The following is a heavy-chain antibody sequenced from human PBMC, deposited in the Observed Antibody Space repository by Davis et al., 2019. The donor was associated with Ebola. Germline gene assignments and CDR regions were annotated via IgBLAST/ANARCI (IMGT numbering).Heavy chain of an antibody. Sequence: SETLSLTCAVYGGSFSGYYWSWIRQPPGKGLEWIGEINHSGSTNYNPSLKSRVTISVDTSKNQFSLKLSSVTAADTAVYYCARARITIFGVVIDPDAFDIWGQGTMVTVSS. J-gene: IGHJ3*02. CDR3: ARARITIFGVVIDPDAFDI. D-gene: IGHD3-3*01. CDR2: INHSGST. CDR1: GGSFSGYY. V-gene: IGHV4-34*01.